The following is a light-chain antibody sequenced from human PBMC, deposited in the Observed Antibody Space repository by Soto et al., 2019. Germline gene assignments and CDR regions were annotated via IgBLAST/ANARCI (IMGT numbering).Light chain of an antibody. V-gene: IGKV4-1*01. J-gene: IGKJ1*01. CDR2: WAS. CDR3: QQYYSTPPT. CDR1: QSVLYSSNNKNY. Sequence: DIVMTQSPDSLAVSLGKRATINCKSSQSVLYSSNNKNYLAWYQQKPGQPPKLLIYWASTRESGVPDRFSGCGSGTDFTLTIISLHAEDVAVHYCQQYYSTPPTFGQGTKVEIK.